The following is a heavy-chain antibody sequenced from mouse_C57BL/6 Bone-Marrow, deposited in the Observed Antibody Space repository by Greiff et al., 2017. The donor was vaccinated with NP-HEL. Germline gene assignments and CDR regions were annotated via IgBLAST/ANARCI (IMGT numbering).Heavy chain of an antibody. D-gene: IGHD2-2*01. J-gene: IGHJ1*03. CDR1: GYAFSSYW. CDR3: ARGEYGYDVGYFDV. CDR2: IYPGDGDT. V-gene: IGHV1-80*01. Sequence: QVQLQQSGAELVKPGASVKISCKASGYAFSSYWMNWVKQRPGKGLEWIGQIYPGDGDTNYNGKFKGKATLTADKSSSTAYMQLSSLTSEDSAVYFCARGEYGYDVGYFDVWGTGTTVTVSS.